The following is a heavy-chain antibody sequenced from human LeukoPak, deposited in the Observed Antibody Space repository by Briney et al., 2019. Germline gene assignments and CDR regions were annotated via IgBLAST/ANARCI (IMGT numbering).Heavy chain of an antibody. D-gene: IGHD3-3*01. J-gene: IGHJ4*02. CDR1: GLTFSSYA. Sequence: GGTLRLFCAASGLTFSSYAMHWVRQTPGKGLEWVADISYDGSNKYYADSVKGRFTISRDNYKNTLYLQKNSLRAEDTAVYYCERDRRDYDLWSVSIVYWGQGTLVTVSS. V-gene: IGHV3-30-3*01. CDR3: ERDRRDYDLWSVSIVY. CDR2: ISYDGSNK.